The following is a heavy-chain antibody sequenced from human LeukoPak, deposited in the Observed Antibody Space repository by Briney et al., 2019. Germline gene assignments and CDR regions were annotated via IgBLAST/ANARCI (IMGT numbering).Heavy chain of an antibody. CDR1: GGSISSYY. V-gene: IGHV4-59*01. CDR3: AREEEEDYVWASYRLLTY. Sequence: SETLSLTCTVSGGSISSYYWSWIRQPPGKGLEWIGYIYYSGSTNYNPSLKSRVTISVDTSKNQFSLKLSSVTAADTAVYYCAREEEEDYVWASYRLLTYWGQGTLVTVSS. D-gene: IGHD3-16*02. CDR2: IYYSGST. J-gene: IGHJ4*02.